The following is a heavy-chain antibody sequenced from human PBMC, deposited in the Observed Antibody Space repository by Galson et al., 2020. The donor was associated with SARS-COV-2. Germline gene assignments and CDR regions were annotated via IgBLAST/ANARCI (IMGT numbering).Heavy chain of an antibody. D-gene: IGHD2-8*01. J-gene: IGHJ5*02. CDR1: GGSISSSSHY. Sequence: SETLSLTCIVSGGSISSSSHYWGWIRQPPGKGLEWIGSIYYSGSTYYNPSLKSRVTISVDTSKNQFSLKLSSVTAADTAVYYCARSRGYCAKAGCQSGGRFDPWGQGTLVTVSS. CDR3: ARSRGYCAKAGCQSGGRFDP. V-gene: IGHV4-39*01. CDR2: IYYSGST.